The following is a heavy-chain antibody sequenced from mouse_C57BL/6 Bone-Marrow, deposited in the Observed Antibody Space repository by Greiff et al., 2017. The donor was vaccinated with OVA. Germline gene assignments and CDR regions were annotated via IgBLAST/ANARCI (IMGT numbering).Heavy chain of an antibody. D-gene: IGHD1-1*01. CDR2: IYPGSGST. J-gene: IGHJ4*01. V-gene: IGHV1-55*01. Sequence: VQLQQPGAELVKPGASVTMSCKASGYTFTSYWITWVKQRPGQGLEWIGAIYPGSGSTKYNAKFKSKATLTVDTSSSTAYMQLSSLTSEDSAVYYCARDQYYGSSYIEDIYYAMDYWGQGTSVTVSS. CDR3: ARDQYYGSSYIEDIYYAMDY. CDR1: GYTFTSYW.